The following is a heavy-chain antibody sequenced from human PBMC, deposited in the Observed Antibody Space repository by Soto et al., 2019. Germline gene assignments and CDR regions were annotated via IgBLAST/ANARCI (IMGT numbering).Heavy chain of an antibody. Sequence: GASVKVSCKASGYTFTSYGISWVRQAPGQGLEWMGWISAYNGNTNYAQKFQGRVTMTRDTSTSTVYMELSSLRSEDTAVYYCARAGYYGSGYYYYMDVWGKGTTVTVSS. D-gene: IGHD3-10*01. J-gene: IGHJ6*03. CDR1: GYTFTSYG. CDR2: ISAYNGNT. CDR3: ARAGYYGSGYYYYMDV. V-gene: IGHV1-18*01.